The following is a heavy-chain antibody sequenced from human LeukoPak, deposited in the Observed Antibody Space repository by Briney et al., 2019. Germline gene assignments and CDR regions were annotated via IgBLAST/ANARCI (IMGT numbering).Heavy chain of an antibody. J-gene: IGHJ4*02. D-gene: IGHD3-10*01. V-gene: IGHV3-11*01. Sequence: GGSLRLSCAASGFNFGGHYMSWLRQAPGKGPEWISYISGNGGDIAYADSVKGRFTISRDSAKNSLHLQMNSLRVEDTAVYHCVRHSGRAGGQWGQGTLIAVSS. CDR3: VRHSGRAGGQ. CDR2: ISGNGGDI. CDR1: GFNFGGHY.